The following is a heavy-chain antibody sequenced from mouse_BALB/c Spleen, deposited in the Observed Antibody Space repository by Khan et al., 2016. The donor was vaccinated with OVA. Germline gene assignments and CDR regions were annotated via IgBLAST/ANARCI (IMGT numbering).Heavy chain of an antibody. Sequence: QIQLVQSGPELKKPGETVKISCKASGYTFTNYGMNWVKQAPGKGLKWMGWINTYTGEPTYADDFKGRFAFSLETSASTAYLQINNLKNEDTATYFCASEVSYLYTMDYWGQETSVTVST. V-gene: IGHV9-3-1*01. J-gene: IGHJ4*01. CDR2: INTYTGEP. CDR3: ASEVSYLYTMDY. CDR1: GYTFTNYG. D-gene: IGHD1-1*01.